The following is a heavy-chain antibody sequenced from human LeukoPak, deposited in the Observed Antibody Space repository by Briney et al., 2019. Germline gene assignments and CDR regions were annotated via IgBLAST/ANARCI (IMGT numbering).Heavy chain of an antibody. CDR2: IKSKTDGETT. CDR3: TTDQPDDY. CDR1: GFTFSNAW. Sequence: GSLRLSCAASGFTFSNAWMNWVRPAPGKGLEWVGRIKSKTDGETTDYAAPVKGRFTISRDDSKNTLYLQMNSLKTEDTAVYYCTTDQPDDYWGQGTLVTVSS. V-gene: IGHV3-15*07. D-gene: IGHD2-2*01. J-gene: IGHJ4*02.